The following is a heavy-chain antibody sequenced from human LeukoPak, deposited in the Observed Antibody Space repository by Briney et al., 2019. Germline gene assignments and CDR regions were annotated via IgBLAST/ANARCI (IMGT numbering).Heavy chain of an antibody. Sequence: QTGGSLRLSCAASGFTFSSYGMHWVRQAPGKGLEWVAVIWYDGSNKYYADSVKGRFTISRDNSKNTPYLQMNSLRAEDTAVYYCARGVMYGSGSYYNVPTLDYWGQGTLVTVSS. CDR1: GFTFSSYG. CDR2: IWYDGSNK. J-gene: IGHJ4*02. CDR3: ARGVMYGSGSYYNVPTLDY. D-gene: IGHD3-10*01. V-gene: IGHV3-33*01.